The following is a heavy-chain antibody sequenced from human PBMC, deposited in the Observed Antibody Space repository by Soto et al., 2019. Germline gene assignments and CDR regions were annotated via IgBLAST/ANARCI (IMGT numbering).Heavy chain of an antibody. D-gene: IGHD4-17*01. CDR1: GFTFSSYA. CDR2: ISGSGGST. V-gene: IGHV3-23*01. Sequence: GGSLRLSCAASGFTFSSYAMSWVRQAPGKGLEWVSAISGSGGSTYYADSVKGRFTISRDNSKNTLYLQMNSLRAEDTAVYYCAKDPLLPLYGDYGTIYYGMDVWGQGTTVTVSS. J-gene: IGHJ6*02. CDR3: AKDPLLPLYGDYGTIYYGMDV.